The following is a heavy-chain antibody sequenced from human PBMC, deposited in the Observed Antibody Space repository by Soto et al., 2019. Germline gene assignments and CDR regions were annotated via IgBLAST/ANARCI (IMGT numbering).Heavy chain of an antibody. V-gene: IGHV1-69*12. J-gene: IGHJ5*02. D-gene: IGHD3-10*02. CDR1: GGTFNRRA. CDR2: FIPIFGTT. Sequence: QVVQSGAEVKKPGSSVKVSCKASGGTFNRRAFSWVRQAPGQGLEWMGGFIPIFGTTDYSQKFQGRVTITADEATSTAYMELSSLTSDDTAVYYCARVDSSMFEGGEWFDPWGQGTLVTVSS. CDR3: ARVDSSMFEGGEWFDP.